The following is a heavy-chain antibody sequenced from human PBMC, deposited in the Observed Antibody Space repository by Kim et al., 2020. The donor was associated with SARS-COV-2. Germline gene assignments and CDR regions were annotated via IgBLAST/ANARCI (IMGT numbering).Heavy chain of an antibody. CDR1: GFTFSSYV. V-gene: IGHV3-23*01. D-gene: IGHD3-10*01. Sequence: GGSLRLSCAASGFTFSSYVMTWVRQAPGKGLEWVSAISGSGGSTYYADSVRGRFTISRDNSKNTLYLQMNSLRADDTAVYYCARRLYYFGSGSYSYPDYWGQGTLVTVSS. CDR3: ARRLYYFGSGSYSYPDY. CDR2: ISGSGGST. J-gene: IGHJ4*02.